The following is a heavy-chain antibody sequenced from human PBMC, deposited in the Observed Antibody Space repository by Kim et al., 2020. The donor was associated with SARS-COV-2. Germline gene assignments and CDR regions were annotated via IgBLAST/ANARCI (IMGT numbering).Heavy chain of an antibody. V-gene: IGHV4-34*01. CDR1: GGSFTNYY. D-gene: IGHD5-18*01. Sequence: SETLSLTCAVYGGSFTNYYWSWIRQPPGKGLEWIGEINHSGSTNYNSSLKTRVTISLDTSKSQFSLNLRSLTAADTAVYYCARGLIGYEASSYDYGLDVWGQGTTVTVSS. CDR3: ARGLIGYEASSYDYGLDV. J-gene: IGHJ6*02. CDR2: INHSGST.